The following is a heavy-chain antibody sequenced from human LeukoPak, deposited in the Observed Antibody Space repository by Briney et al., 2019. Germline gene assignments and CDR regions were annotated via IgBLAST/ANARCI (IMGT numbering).Heavy chain of an antibody. D-gene: IGHD6-13*01. V-gene: IGHV3-23*01. Sequence: GGSLRLSCAASGFTFSSYAMSWVRQAPGKGLEWVSAISGSGGSTYYADSVKGRFTISRDNSKDTLYLQMNSLRAEDTAVYYCAKDGHSSSWYEGGDAFDIWGQGTMVTVSS. J-gene: IGHJ3*02. CDR1: GFTFSSYA. CDR3: AKDGHSSSWYEGGDAFDI. CDR2: ISGSGGST.